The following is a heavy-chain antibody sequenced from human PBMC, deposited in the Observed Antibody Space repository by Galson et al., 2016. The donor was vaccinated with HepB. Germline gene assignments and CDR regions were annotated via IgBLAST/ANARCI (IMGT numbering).Heavy chain of an antibody. Sequence: SLRLSCAASGFTFSSYSMNWVRQAPGKGLEWVASIFSSGGYIDYADSVKGRSTVSRDNAKNSLYLQMNSLRAEDTAVYYCARRGLLHLALDYWGQGALVTVSS. CDR3: ARRGLLHLALDY. V-gene: IGHV3-21*03. CDR2: IFSSGGYI. J-gene: IGHJ4*02. CDR1: GFTFSSYS. D-gene: IGHD5/OR15-5a*01.